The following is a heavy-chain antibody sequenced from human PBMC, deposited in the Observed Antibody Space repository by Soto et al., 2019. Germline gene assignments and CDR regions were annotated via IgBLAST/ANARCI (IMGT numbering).Heavy chain of an antibody. CDR1: GFTFSSYG. D-gene: IGHD4-17*01. Sequence: QVQLVESGGGVVQPGRSLRLSCAASGFTFSSYGMHWVRQAPGKGLEWVAVIWYDGSNKYYGDSVKGRFTISRDNSKNKLYLQMNSLRAEDMAVYYCARDLGTTVTKGEGGDFDYWGQGTLVTVSS. CDR2: IWYDGSNK. CDR3: ARDLGTTVTKGEGGDFDY. V-gene: IGHV3-33*01. J-gene: IGHJ4*02.